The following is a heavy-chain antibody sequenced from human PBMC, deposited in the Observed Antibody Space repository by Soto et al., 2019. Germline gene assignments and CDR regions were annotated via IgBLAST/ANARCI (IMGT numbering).Heavy chain of an antibody. J-gene: IGHJ4*02. CDR3: ARLPQPAGYYDSSGQLDY. D-gene: IGHD3-22*01. V-gene: IGHV5-51*01. Sequence: GESLKISCKGSGYSFTSYWIGWVRQVPGKGLEWMGIIYPGDSDTRYSPSFQGQVTISADKSISTAYLQWSSLKASDTAMYYCARLPQPAGYYDSSGQLDYWGQGTLVTVSS. CDR2: IYPGDSDT. CDR1: GYSFTSYW.